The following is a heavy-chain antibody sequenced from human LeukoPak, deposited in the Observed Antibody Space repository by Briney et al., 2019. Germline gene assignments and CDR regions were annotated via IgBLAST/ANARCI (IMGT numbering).Heavy chain of an antibody. CDR1: GFNFNNYG. CDR3: AKGGSGYFADL. CDR2: ISNDGGGT. V-gene: IGHV3-23*01. D-gene: IGHD3-22*01. Sequence: SLRLFCAASGFNFNNYGLIWVRQAPGKGLQWVSAISNDGGGTTYADFVKGRFTISRDNSKNTLFLQMSSLRAEDTALYYCAKGGSGYFADLWGQGTLVTVSS. J-gene: IGHJ5*02.